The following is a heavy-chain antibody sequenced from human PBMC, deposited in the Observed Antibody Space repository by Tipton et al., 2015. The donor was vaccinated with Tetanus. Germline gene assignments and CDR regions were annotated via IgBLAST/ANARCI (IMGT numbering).Heavy chain of an antibody. J-gene: IGHJ3*01. D-gene: IGHD6-13*01. CDR3: ARDQLGYSDRDALDV. Sequence: TLSLTCDVSGASFRLGGYFWSWVRQHPGRGLEWIGNIQNTGNTHYNPSVESRASISLDTSTNQFYLRLRSVTVADTAVYYYARDQLGYSDRDALDVWGRGTMVTVSS. V-gene: IGHV4-31*11. CDR2: IQNTGNT. CDR1: GASFRLGGYF.